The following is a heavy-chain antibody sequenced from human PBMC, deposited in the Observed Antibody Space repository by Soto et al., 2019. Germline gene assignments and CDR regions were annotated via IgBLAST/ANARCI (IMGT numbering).Heavy chain of an antibody. CDR3: ASPNYYGSGSYLF. J-gene: IGHJ4*02. CDR1: GGSISSGDYY. D-gene: IGHD3-10*01. Sequence: SETLSLTCTVSGGSISSGDYYWSWIRQPPGKGLEWIGEINHSGSTNYNPSLKSRVTISVDTSKNQFSLKLSSVTAADTAVYYCASPNYYGSGSYLFWGQGTLVTVSS. V-gene: IGHV4-30-4*01. CDR2: INHSGST.